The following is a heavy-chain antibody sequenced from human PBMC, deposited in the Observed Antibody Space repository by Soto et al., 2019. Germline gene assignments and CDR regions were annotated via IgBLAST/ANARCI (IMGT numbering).Heavy chain of an antibody. D-gene: IGHD6-19*01. CDR3: AREMAYSSGLAWWFDH. V-gene: IGHV4-34*01. CDR2: INHSGST. J-gene: IGHJ5*02. Sequence: SETLSLTCAVYGGSFSGYYWSWIRQPPGKGLEWIGEINHSGSTNYNPSLKSRVTISVDTSKNQFSLKLSSVTAADTAVYYCAREMAYSSGLAWWFDHWGQGTLVTVSS. CDR1: GGSFSGYY.